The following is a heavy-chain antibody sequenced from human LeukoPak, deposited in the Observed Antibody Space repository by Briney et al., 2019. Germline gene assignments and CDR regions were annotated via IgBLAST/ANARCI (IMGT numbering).Heavy chain of an antibody. CDR2: IIPIFGTA. CDR3: ARGEGVRFLEWLNWFDP. V-gene: IGHV1-69*15. Sequence: GSSVKVSCKASGGTFSSYAISWVRQAPGQGLEWMGRIIPIFGTANYAQKFQGRVTITADESTSTAYMELSSLRSEDTAVYYCARGEGVRFLEWLNWFDPWGQGTLVTVSS. CDR1: GGTFSSYA. J-gene: IGHJ5*02. D-gene: IGHD3-3*01.